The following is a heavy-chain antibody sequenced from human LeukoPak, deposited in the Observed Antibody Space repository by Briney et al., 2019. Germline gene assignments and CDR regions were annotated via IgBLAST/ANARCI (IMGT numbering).Heavy chain of an antibody. CDR1: GRSFSGYY. D-gene: IGHD6-13*01. V-gene: IGHV4-34*01. Sequence: SETLSLTCAVYGRSFSGYYWSWIRQPPGKGLEWIGEINHSGSTNYNPSLKSRVTISVDTSKNQFSLKLSSVTAADTAVYYCARHSRLAAAAAWDYWGQGTLVTVSS. J-gene: IGHJ4*02. CDR3: ARHSRLAAAAAWDY. CDR2: INHSGST.